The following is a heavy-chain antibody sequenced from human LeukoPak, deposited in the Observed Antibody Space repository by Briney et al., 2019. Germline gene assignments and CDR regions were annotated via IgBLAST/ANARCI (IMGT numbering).Heavy chain of an antibody. CDR1: GYTFTGLY. V-gene: IGHV1-2*02. J-gene: IGHJ3*02. CDR3: ARGDTVPAAMGAFDI. CDR2: ISPNSGGT. D-gene: IGHD2-2*01. Sequence: ASVKVSCKASGYTFTGLYIHWVRQAPGQGLEWMGWISPNSGGTNYAQKFQGRVAMTRDTSISTAYMELSRLRSDDTAVYYCARGDTVPAAMGAFDIWGQGTMVTVSS.